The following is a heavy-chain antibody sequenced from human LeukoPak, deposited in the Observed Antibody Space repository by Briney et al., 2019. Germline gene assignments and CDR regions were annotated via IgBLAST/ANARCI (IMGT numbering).Heavy chain of an antibody. CDR3: ARKRKYSSGWYGY. Sequence: SETLSLTCAVYGGSFSGYYWSWIRQPPGKGLEWIGEINHSGSTNYNPSLKSRVTISVDTSKNQFSLKLSSVTAADTAVYYCARKRKYSSGWYGYWGQGTLVTVSS. D-gene: IGHD6-19*01. CDR2: INHSGST. J-gene: IGHJ4*02. CDR1: GGSFSGYY. V-gene: IGHV4-34*01.